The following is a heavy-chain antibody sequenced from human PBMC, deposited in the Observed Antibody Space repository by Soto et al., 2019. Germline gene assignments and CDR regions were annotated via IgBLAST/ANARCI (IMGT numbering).Heavy chain of an antibody. J-gene: IGHJ4*02. V-gene: IGHV4-34*01. CDR3: ARRGDDYGDYLQGHYFDY. CDR1: GGSFSGYY. CDR2: INHSGST. D-gene: IGHD4-17*01. Sequence: QVQLQQWGAGLLKPSETLSLTCAVYGGSFSGYYWSWIRQPPGKGLEWIGEINHSGSTNYNPSLKSRVTISVDTSKNQFSLKLSSVTAADTAVYYCARRGDDYGDYLQGHYFDYWGQGTLVTVSS.